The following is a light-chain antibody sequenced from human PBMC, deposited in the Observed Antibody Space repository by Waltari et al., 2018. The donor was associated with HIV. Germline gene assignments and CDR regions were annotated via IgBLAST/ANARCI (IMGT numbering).Light chain of an antibody. CDR3: QQYGRSPWT. J-gene: IGKJ1*01. CDR1: QSVTSSY. Sequence: EIMLTQSPGTLSLSTGERATLSCRASQSVTSSYLAWYQQKPGQAPRLLINGASSRATGIPDRFSGSGSGTDFTLTISRLEPEDFAVYYCQQYGRSPWTFGQGTKVEVK. CDR2: GAS. V-gene: IGKV3-20*01.